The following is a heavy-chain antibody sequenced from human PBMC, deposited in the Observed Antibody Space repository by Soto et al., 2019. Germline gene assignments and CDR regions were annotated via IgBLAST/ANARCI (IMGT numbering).Heavy chain of an antibody. Sequence: QVQLQESGPGLVKPSQTLSLTCTVSGGSVNNGGYYWSWIRQHPGKALEWIGYIYYSGSTYYNPSLKSRVTMSLDTSKNQFSLKLSSVTAADTALYYCTRVNIQISRLVDVLGKGTTVTVSS. V-gene: IGHV4-31*03. D-gene: IGHD1-1*01. CDR2: IYYSGST. CDR3: TRVNIQISRLVDV. CDR1: GGSVNNGGYY. J-gene: IGHJ6*04.